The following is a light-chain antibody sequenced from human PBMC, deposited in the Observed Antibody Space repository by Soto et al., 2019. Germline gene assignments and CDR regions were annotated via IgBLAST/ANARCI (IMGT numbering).Light chain of an antibody. CDR3: QQYGSSPWT. CDR1: QTIRRNY. Sequence: ETVLTQSPGTLSLSPGERATLSCRASQTIRRNYLAWYRQTPGQAPRLLIYGASNRATGIADRFSGSGSGTDFTLVISGLEHEDFALYYCQQYGSSPWTFGQGTKVEIK. J-gene: IGKJ1*01. CDR2: GAS. V-gene: IGKV3-20*01.